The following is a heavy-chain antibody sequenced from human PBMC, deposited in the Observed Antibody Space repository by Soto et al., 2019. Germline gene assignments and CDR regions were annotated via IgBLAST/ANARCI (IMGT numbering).Heavy chain of an antibody. CDR2: IYYSGST. CDR3: ARLTMVRGV. CDR1: GGSISSISYY. D-gene: IGHD3-10*01. V-gene: IGHV4-39*01. J-gene: IGHJ4*02. Sequence: SETLSLTCTVSGGSISSISYYWGWIRQPPGKGLEWIGSIYYSGSTYYNPSLKSRVTISVDTSKNQFSLKLSSVTAADTAVYYCARLTMVRGVWGQGTLVTVSS.